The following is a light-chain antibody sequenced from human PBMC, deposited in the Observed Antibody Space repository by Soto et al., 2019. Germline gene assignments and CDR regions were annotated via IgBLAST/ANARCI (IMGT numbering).Light chain of an antibody. J-gene: IGLJ1*01. CDR2: DDS. V-gene: IGLV3-21*02. Sequence: SYELTQPPSVSVAPGQTAKIICGGNNIGSKSVQWYQQKPGQAPVLVVYDDSDRPSGIPERFSGSKSWNTATLTISGVEAGDEADYYCQVWDTSSDHYVFGTGTKATVL. CDR1: NIGSKS. CDR3: QVWDTSSDHYV.